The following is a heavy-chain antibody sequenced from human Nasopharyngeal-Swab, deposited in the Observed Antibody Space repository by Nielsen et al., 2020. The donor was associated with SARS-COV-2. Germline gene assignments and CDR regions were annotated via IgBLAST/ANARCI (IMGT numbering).Heavy chain of an antibody. CDR2: IGRYGTDI. CDR1: GFTFRDYS. CDR3: ARGTVFGVANGMDV. D-gene: IGHD3-3*01. V-gene: IGHV3-21*01. Sequence: GGSLRLSCAASGFTFRDYSMNWVRQAPEKGLEWVSSIGRYGTDIFHADSVKGRFSVFRDAANKSIYLQMRSLRAEDTAVYYCARGTVFGVANGMDVWGQGTTVTVSS. J-gene: IGHJ6*02.